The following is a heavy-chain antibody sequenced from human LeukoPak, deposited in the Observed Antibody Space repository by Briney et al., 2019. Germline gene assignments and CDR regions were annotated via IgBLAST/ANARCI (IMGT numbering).Heavy chain of an antibody. CDR2: IYTSGST. Sequence: SETLSLTCTVSGASISSYYWSWIRQPPGKGLEWIGYIYTSGSTNYNPSLKSRVTISVDTSKTQFSLRLSSVTAADTAVYYCARQHSWYLGDWFDPWGQGTLVTVSS. V-gene: IGHV4-4*09. J-gene: IGHJ5*02. CDR3: ARQHSWYLGDWFDP. CDR1: GASISSYY. D-gene: IGHD6-13*01.